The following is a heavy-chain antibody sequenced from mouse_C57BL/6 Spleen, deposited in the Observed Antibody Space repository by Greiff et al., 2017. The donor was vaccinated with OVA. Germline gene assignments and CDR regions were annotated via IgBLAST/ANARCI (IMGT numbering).Heavy chain of an antibody. Sequence: VKLMESGPGLVAPSQSLSITCTVSGFSLTSYGVSWVRQPPGKGLEWLGVIWGDGSTNYHSALISRLSISKDNSKSQVFLKLNSLQTDDTATYYCANQGGDYDVWYFDVWGTGTTVTVSS. CDR1: GFSLTSYG. CDR2: IWGDGST. V-gene: IGHV2-3*01. J-gene: IGHJ1*03. D-gene: IGHD2-4*01. CDR3: ANQGGDYDVWYFDV.